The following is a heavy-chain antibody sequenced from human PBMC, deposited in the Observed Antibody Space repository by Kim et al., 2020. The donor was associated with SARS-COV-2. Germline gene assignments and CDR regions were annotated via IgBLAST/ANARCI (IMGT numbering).Heavy chain of an antibody. Sequence: GGSLRLSCAASGFTFSSYSMNWVRQAPGKGLEWVSSISSSSSYIYYADSVKGRFTISRDNAKNSLYLQMNSLRAEDTAVYYCARDRGTMIVVVPFDYWGQGTLVTVSS. V-gene: IGHV3-21*01. CDR2: ISSSSSYI. J-gene: IGHJ4*02. CDR1: GFTFSSYS. D-gene: IGHD3-22*01. CDR3: ARDRGTMIVVVPFDY.